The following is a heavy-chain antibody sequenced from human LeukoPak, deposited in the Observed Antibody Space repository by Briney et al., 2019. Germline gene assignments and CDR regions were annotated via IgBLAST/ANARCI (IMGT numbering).Heavy chain of an antibody. J-gene: IGHJ4*02. CDR3: ARRRSNVDEFDY. V-gene: IGHV4-59*01. CDR2: ISYSGST. Sequence: SETLSLTCTVSGGSISSNYWSWIRQPPGKGLEWIGYISYSGSTNYNPSLKSRVTMSVDTSKNQFSLKLSSVTAADTAVYYCARRRSNVDEFDYWGKGTLVTVSS. CDR1: GGSISSNY. D-gene: IGHD3/OR15-3a*01.